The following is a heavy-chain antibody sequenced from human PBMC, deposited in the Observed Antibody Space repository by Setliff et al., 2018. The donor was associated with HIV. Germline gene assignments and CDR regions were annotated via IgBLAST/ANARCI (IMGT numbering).Heavy chain of an antibody. V-gene: IGHV4-34*01. CDR2: INHGGST. D-gene: IGHD3-9*01. CDR1: GGSFSNYY. J-gene: IGHJ6*03. Sequence: SETLSLTCAVYGGSFSNYYWSWIRQSPGEGLEWIGEINHGGSTNYNPSLKSRVTMSVDTSKNQFSLQLASVTAADTAVYYCARSGNILTDYSYYSYFMDVWGGGTTVTVSS. CDR3: ARSGNILTDYSYYSYFMDV.